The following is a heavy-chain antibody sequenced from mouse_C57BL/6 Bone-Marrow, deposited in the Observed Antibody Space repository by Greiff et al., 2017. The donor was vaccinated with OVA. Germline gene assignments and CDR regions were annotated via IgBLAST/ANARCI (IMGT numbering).Heavy chain of an antibody. Sequence: DVMLVESGGGLVKPGGSLKLSCAASGFTFSSYTMSWVRQTPEKRLEWVATISGGGGNTYYPDSVKGRFTISRDNAKNTLYLQMSSLRSEDTALYYCARHVYSNYVGCDYWGQGTTLTVSS. V-gene: IGHV5-9*01. J-gene: IGHJ2*01. CDR1: GFTFSSYT. D-gene: IGHD2-5*01. CDR2: ISGGGGNT. CDR3: ARHVYSNYVGCDY.